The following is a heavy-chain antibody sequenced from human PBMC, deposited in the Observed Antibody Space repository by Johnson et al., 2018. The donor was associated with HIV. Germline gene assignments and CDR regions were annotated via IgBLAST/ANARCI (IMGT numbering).Heavy chain of an antibody. CDR2: ISYDGSNK. CDR3: ARGAFLKVYVSDDAFDI. J-gene: IGHJ3*02. V-gene: IGHV3-30*03. CDR1: GFTVSSNY. Sequence: QVQLVESGGGLVQPGGSLRLSCAASGFTVSSNYMSWVRQAPGKGLEWVAVISYDGSNKYYADSVKGRFTISRDNSKNTLYLQLNNLRAEDTAVYYCARGAFLKVYVSDDAFDIWGQGTMVTVSS. D-gene: IGHD2-8*01.